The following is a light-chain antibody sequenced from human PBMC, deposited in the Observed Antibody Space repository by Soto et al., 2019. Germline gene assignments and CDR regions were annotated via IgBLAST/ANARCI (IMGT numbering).Light chain of an antibody. CDR2: GAS. Sequence: VMTQSPGTLSLSPLERATLSCRASQSISNNYLAWYQQKPGQSPRLLIYGASSRATGTPDRFSGSGSGTDFTLTINRLEPEDFALYYCQQYGSSPPTFGQGTKVGIK. CDR3: QQYGSSPPT. J-gene: IGKJ1*01. V-gene: IGKV3-20*01. CDR1: QSISNNY.